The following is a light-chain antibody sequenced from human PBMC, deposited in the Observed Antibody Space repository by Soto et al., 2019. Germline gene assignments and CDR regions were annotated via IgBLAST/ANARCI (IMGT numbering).Light chain of an antibody. Sequence: DSQMTQYPSSLSAYVGDRGTSTCRSSQGISKYLAWYQQHPGKVPKLLSYAASTLQAGGPSRFSGSGSGTEFTLTISSLQPEDVATYYCQQYNSAPGACGPGTKVDIK. CDR3: QQYNSAPGA. CDR1: QGISKY. V-gene: IGKV1-27*01. CDR2: AAS. J-gene: IGKJ3*01.